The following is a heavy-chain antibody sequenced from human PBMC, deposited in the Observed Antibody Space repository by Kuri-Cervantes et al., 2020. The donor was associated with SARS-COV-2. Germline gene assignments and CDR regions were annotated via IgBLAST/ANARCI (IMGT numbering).Heavy chain of an antibody. D-gene: IGHD1-26*01. J-gene: IGHJ4*02. V-gene: IGHV4-59*01. Sequence: SETLSLTCTVSGGPISTYYWSWIRQPPGKGLEWIGYLYYSGSTNYNPSLKSRVTISLDTSKNQFSLKLSSVTAADTAVYYCATGGYYVAYDYWGQGTRVTVSS. CDR2: LYYSGST. CDR1: GGPISTYY. CDR3: ATGGYYVAYDY.